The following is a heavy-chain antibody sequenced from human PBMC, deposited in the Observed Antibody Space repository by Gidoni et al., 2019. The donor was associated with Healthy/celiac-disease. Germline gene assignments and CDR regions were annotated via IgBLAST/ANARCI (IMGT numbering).Heavy chain of an antibody. CDR2: IWYDGSNK. D-gene: IGHD3-22*01. Sequence: QVQLVESGGGVVQPGRSLRLSCAASGFTFSIYGLHCVRQAPGKGLEGVAVIWYDGSNKYYADSVKGRFTISRDNSKNTLYLQMNSLRAEDTAVYYCARELDSSGYWAPLYYYYYGMDVWGQGTTVTVSS. J-gene: IGHJ6*02. V-gene: IGHV3-33*01. CDR3: ARELDSSGYWAPLYYYYYGMDV. CDR1: GFTFSIYG.